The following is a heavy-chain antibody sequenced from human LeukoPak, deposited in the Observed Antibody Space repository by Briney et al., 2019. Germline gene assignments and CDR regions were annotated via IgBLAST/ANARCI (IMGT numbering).Heavy chain of an antibody. CDR2: ISSSDSTI. Sequence: GGSLRLSCTASEFTFGDFAISWVRQAPGKGLEWVSYISSSDSTIYYADSVKGRFTISRDNAKNSLYLQMNSLRAEDTAVYYCARDYGGSSPFDYWGQGTLVTVSS. D-gene: IGHD4-23*01. CDR1: EFTFGDFA. J-gene: IGHJ4*02. CDR3: ARDYGGSSPFDY. V-gene: IGHV3-48*03.